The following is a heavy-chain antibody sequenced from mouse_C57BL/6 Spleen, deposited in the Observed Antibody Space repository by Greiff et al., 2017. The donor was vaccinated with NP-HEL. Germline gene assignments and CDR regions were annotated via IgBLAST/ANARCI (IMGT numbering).Heavy chain of an antibody. D-gene: IGHD2-3*01. J-gene: IGHJ2*01. CDR3: ARWRSYDGFSDY. V-gene: IGHV1-50*01. CDR2: IDPSDSYT. CDR1: GYTFTSYR. Sequence: VQLQQPGAELVKPGASVKLSCKASGYTFTSYRMQWVKQRPGQGLEWIGEIDPSDSYTNYNQKFKGKATLTVDTSSSTAYMQLSSLTSEDSAVYYCARWRSYDGFSDYWGKGTTLTVSS.